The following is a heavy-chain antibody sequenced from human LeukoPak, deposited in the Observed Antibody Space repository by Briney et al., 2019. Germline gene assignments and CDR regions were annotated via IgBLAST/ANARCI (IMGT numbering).Heavy chain of an antibody. CDR1: GGSISSTTYY. V-gene: IGHV4-39*07. D-gene: IGHD2-15*01. J-gene: IGHJ4*02. CDR2: IYYSGNT. Sequence: SETLSLTCIVSGGSISSTTYYWGWIRQPPGKRLEWIGSIYYSGNTYYNPSLKSRVTISVDTSKNQFSLKLSSVTAADTAVYYCARGSSRYCSGGSCSYFDYWGQGTLVTVSS. CDR3: ARGSSRYCSGGSCSYFDY.